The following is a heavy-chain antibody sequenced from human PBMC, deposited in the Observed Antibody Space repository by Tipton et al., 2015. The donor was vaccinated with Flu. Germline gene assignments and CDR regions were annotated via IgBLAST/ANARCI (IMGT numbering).Heavy chain of an antibody. V-gene: IGHV3-30*04. CDR3: ARDWGEYDSAGYLEH. CDR1: GFTFRSTV. J-gene: IGHJ4*02. Sequence: AASGFTFRSTVMHWVRQAPGKGLEWVAIISHDGRREYYADSVKGRFTLSRDNSKDTLYLQMSSLGVEDTAVYYCARDWGEYDSAGYLEHWGQGALVAVS. CDR2: ISHDGRRE. D-gene: IGHD2/OR15-2a*01.